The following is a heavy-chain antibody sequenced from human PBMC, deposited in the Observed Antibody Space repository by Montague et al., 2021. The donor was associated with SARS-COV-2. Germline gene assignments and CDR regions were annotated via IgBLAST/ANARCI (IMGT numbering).Heavy chain of an antibody. CDR3: ARHLKESCHISADGALDY. V-gene: IGHV4-39*01. CDR1: GGSISSSSYY. CDR2: IYYSGST. D-gene: IGHD2-21*01. J-gene: IGHJ4*02. Sequence: SETLSLTCTVSGGSISSSSYYWGWIRQPPGKGLEWIGSIYYSGSTHYNPSLKSRVTISVDTSKNQFSLKLSSVTAADTAVYYCARHLKESCHISADGALDYWGQGTLVTVSS.